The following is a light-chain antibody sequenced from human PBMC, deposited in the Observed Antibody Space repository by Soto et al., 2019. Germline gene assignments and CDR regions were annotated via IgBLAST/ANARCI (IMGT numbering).Light chain of an antibody. Sequence: ISCTGSSSNIGAGYDVHWYQQLPGTAPKLLIYGNSNRPSGVPDRFSGSKSGTSASLAITGLQAEDEADYYCQSYYSSLSGYVVFGGGTKLTVL. J-gene: IGLJ2*01. CDR3: QSYYSSLSGYVV. CDR1: SSNIGAGYD. CDR2: GNS. V-gene: IGLV1-40*01.